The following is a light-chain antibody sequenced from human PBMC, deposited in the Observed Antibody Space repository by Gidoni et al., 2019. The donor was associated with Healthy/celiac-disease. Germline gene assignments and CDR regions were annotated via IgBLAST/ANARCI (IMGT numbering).Light chain of an antibody. V-gene: IGKV1-39*01. CDR1: QSISSY. Sequence: DIQMNQSPSSLSASVGDRVTLTCRASQSISSYLNWYQQKPGKAPKLLIYAASSLQSGVPSRFSGSGSGTDFTLTISSLQPEDFATYYCQQSYSTPVTFGQGTRLEIK. CDR2: AAS. CDR3: QQSYSTPVT. J-gene: IGKJ5*01.